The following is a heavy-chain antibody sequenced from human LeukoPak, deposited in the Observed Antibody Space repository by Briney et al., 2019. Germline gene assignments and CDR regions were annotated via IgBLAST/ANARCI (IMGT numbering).Heavy chain of an antibody. CDR3: ARDHGSGSYCDY. D-gene: IGHD3-10*01. J-gene: IGHJ4*02. V-gene: IGHV1-46*01. Sequence: ASVKVSCKVSGYTLTELSMHWVQQAPGQGLEWMGIISPSGGSTTYAQKFQGRVTMTRDTSTSTVYMELSSLRSDDTAVYYCARDHGSGSYCDYWGQGTLLTVSS. CDR2: ISPSGGST. CDR1: GYTLTELS.